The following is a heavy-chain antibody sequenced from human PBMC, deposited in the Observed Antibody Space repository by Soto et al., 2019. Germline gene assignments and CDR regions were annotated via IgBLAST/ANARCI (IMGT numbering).Heavy chain of an antibody. V-gene: IGHV1-69*12. CDR1: GGTFSSYA. CDR3: ARGSRRFLEWLPYYYGMDV. J-gene: IGHJ6*02. Sequence: QVQLVQSGAEVKKPGSSVKVSCKASGGTFSSYAISWVRQAPGQGLEWMGGIIPIFGTANYAQKFQGRVTITADESTSTAYMELSSLRSEDTAVYYCARGSRRFLEWLPYYYGMDVWGQGTTVTVSS. D-gene: IGHD3-3*01. CDR2: IIPIFGTA.